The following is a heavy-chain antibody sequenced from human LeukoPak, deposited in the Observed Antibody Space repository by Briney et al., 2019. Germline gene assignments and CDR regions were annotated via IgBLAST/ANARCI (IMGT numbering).Heavy chain of an antibody. Sequence: SETLSLTCGVDGGSFTASYWSWIRQSPGKELEWIGDIHHAGDTNYNPSLKSRVTISLDIYKDQFSLNLKSVPAADTAVYYCARVTGGGNVAYWSFDLWGRGTLVTVSS. V-gene: IGHV4-34*01. CDR2: IHHAGDT. CDR3: ARVTGGGNVAYWSFDL. CDR1: GGSFTASY. D-gene: IGHD4-23*01. J-gene: IGHJ2*01.